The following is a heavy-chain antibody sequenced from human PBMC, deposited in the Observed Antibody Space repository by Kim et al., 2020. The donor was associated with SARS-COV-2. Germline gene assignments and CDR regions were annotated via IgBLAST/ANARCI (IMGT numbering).Heavy chain of an antibody. D-gene: IGHD3-9*01. J-gene: IGHJ6*02. V-gene: IGHV3-23*01. Sequence: GGSLRLSCAASGFTFNNYGMSWVRQAPGKGLEWVSVISGSGGRTYNADSVKGRFTISRDNSKDTLYLQMNNLRAEDTAIYYCAKSVLETIFYGVDVWGQGTTVTVSS. CDR2: ISGSGGRT. CDR1: GFTFNNYG. CDR3: AKSVLETIFYGVDV.